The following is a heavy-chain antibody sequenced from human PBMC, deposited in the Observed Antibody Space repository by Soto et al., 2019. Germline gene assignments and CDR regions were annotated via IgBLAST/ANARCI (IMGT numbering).Heavy chain of an antibody. CDR1: GFTFSSYG. V-gene: IGHV3-30*18. CDR2: ISYDGSNK. D-gene: IGHD3-10*01. CDR3: AKGAPNRGDYGDY. J-gene: IGHJ4*02. Sequence: QVQLVESGGGVVQPGRSLRLSCAASGFTFSSYGMHWVRQAPGKGLEWVAVISYDGSNKYYADSVKGRFTISRDNSKNTLYLQMNSLRAEHTAVYYCAKGAPNRGDYGDYVGQGTLVTVSS.